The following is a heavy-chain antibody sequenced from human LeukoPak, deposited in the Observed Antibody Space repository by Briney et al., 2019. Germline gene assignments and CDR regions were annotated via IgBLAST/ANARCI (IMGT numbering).Heavy chain of an antibody. CDR2: ISSGSRYT. CDR1: GFTFSDFY. J-gene: IGHJ6*02. CDR3: ARDRAGSGNYYNNPHGLDV. Sequence: GGSLRLSCAASGFTFSDFYMTWVRQAPGKGLEWLSYISSGSRYTLYADSVKGRFIVSRDDAQNSLYLEMNSLGAEDTAVYYCARDRAGSGNYYNNPHGLDVWGQGTTVSVSS. D-gene: IGHD3-10*01. V-gene: IGHV3-11*05.